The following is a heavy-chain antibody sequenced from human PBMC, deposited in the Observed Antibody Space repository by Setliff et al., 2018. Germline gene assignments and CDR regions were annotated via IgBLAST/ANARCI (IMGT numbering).Heavy chain of an antibody. Sequence: ASVKVSCKASGYTFTSYGISWVRQAPGQGLEWMGWISAYNGNNIYAQNLQGRVTMTTDTSTSTAYMELSSLRFDDTAVYYCARGNPAERYEYWGQGTLVTVSS. J-gene: IGHJ1*01. D-gene: IGHD5-12*01. V-gene: IGHV1-18*01. CDR2: ISAYNGNN. CDR3: ARGNPAERYEY. CDR1: GYTFTSYG.